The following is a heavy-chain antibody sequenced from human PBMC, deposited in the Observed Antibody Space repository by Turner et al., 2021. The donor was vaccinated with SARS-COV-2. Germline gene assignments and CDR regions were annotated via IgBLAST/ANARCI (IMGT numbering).Heavy chain of an antibody. CDR3: ARAKFYYYDSSGYQYYFDY. Sequence: QVQLVQSGAEVKKPGPSVKVSCKASGGTFSSYAINWVRQAPGQGLEWMGRIIPILGIANYAQKCQGRVTITADKSTSTAYMELSSLRSEDTAVYYCARAKFYYYDSSGYQYYFDYWGQGTLVTVSS. D-gene: IGHD3-22*01. CDR1: GGTFSSYA. J-gene: IGHJ4*02. V-gene: IGHV1-69*04. CDR2: IIPILGIA.